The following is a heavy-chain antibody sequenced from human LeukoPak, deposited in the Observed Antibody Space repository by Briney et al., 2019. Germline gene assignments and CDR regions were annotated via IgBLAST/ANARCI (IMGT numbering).Heavy chain of an antibody. J-gene: IGHJ4*02. V-gene: IGHV3-23*01. CDR3: AKDSGPWGYCTTTSCYFAY. CDR1: GFTFSSFA. Sequence: GGSLRLSCAASGFTFSSFAMSWVRQAPGKGLEWVLAISGSGSSPYYADSVKGRFTISRDNSKSTLYLQMNSLRAGDTAVYYCAKDSGPWGYCTTTSCYFAYWGQGALVTVSS. D-gene: IGHD2-2*01. CDR2: ISGSGSSP.